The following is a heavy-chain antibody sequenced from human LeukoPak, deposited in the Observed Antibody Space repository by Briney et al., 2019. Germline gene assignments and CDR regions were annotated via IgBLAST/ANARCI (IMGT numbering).Heavy chain of an antibody. V-gene: IGHV1-69*06. D-gene: IGHD5-12*01. J-gene: IGHJ6*04. CDR3: AIAQNNHGYVYFGMDV. CDR2: IIPIYGTS. Sequence: SVKVSCKASGDTFDSHALSWVRQAPGQGLEWMGAIIPIYGTSNYAQKFQGRVAIIADKSTSTAYMELNSLTSEDTAVYYCAIAQNNHGYVYFGMDVWGKGTTVTVSS. CDR1: GDTFDSHA.